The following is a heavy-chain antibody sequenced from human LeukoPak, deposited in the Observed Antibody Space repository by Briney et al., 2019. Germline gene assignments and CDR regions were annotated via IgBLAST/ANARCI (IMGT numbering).Heavy chain of an antibody. CDR3: AKGSGTYYYYYMDV. CDR1: EFSVGSNY. CDR2: IYSGGST. V-gene: IGHV3-66*01. Sequence: GGSLRLSCAASEFSVGSNYMTWVRQAPGKGLEWVSLIYSGGSTYYADSVKGRFTISRDNSKNTLYLQMNSLRAEDTAVYYCAKGSGTYYYYYMDVWGKGTTVTISS. J-gene: IGHJ6*03. D-gene: IGHD3-10*01.